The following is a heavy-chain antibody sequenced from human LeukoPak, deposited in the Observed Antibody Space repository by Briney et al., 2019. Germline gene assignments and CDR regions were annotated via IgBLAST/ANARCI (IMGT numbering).Heavy chain of an antibody. D-gene: IGHD3-22*01. J-gene: IGHJ4*02. CDR3: ARGVDYYENSGTIDY. CDR1: GFIFSRYG. Sequence: PGRSLRLSCEASGFIFSRYGMHWVRQPPGKGLEWVAIIWYDGSNKTYEDSVKGRFTISRDNSKNTLYLQMNSLRAEDTAVYYCARGVDYYENSGTIDYWGQGTLVTVSS. CDR2: IWYDGSNK. V-gene: IGHV3-33*08.